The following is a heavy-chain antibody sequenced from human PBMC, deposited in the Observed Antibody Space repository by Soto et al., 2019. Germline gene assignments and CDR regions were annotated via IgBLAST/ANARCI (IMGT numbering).Heavy chain of an antibody. CDR3: AREGVQSIISWKAFDT. J-gene: IGHJ3*02. D-gene: IGHD3-10*01. CDR1: GFTLGTYG. Sequence: HPGGSLRLSCAASGFTLGTYGMHWVRQAPGKGLEWVALTWYDGSKSYYVASVKGRFTISRDNSKNTLYLQMNSLTAEDTAVYSCAREGVQSIISWKAFDTWGQGTMVTVSS. CDR2: TWYDGSKS. V-gene: IGHV3-33*01.